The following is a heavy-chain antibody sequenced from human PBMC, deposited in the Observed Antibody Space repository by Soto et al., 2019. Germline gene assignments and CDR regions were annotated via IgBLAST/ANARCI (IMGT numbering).Heavy chain of an antibody. CDR3: ARQESDYGDYSLNNWFDP. J-gene: IGHJ5*02. CDR1: GFTFSDYY. D-gene: IGHD4-17*01. V-gene: IGHV3-11*01. Sequence: QVQLVESGGGLVKPGGSLRLSCAASGFTFSDYYMSWVRQAPGKGLGWVSYISSSGSTIYYADSVKGRFTISRDNAKNSLYLQMNSLRAEDTAVYYCARQESDYGDYSLNNWFDPWGQGTLVTVSS. CDR2: ISSSGSTI.